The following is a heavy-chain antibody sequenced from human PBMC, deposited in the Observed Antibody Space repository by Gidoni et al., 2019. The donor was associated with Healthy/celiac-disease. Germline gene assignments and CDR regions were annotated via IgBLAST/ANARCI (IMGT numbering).Heavy chain of an antibody. V-gene: IGHV1-69*04. D-gene: IGHD2-15*01. CDR3: ARDSPTVVTLRNYYYYGMDV. J-gene: IGHJ6*02. CDR1: GGTFSSYA. Sequence: QVQLVQSGAEVKKPGSSVKVSCKSSGGTFSSYAISWVRQAPGQGLEWMGRIIPNLGIANYEQKFQGRVTITADKSTSTPYMELSSLRSEDTAVYYCARDSPTVVTLRNYYYYGMDVWGQGTTVTVSS. CDR2: IIPNLGIA.